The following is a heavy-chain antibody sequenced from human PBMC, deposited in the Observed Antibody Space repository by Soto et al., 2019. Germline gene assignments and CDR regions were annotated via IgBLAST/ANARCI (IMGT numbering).Heavy chain of an antibody. CDR3: ARGQAIVVVPAAIKGVFDY. D-gene: IGHD2-2*01. Sequence: SETLSLTCAVYGGSFSGYYWSWIRQPPGKGLEWIGEINHSGSTNYNPSLKSRVTISVDTSKNQFSLKLSSVTAADTAVYYCARGQAIVVVPAAIKGVFDYWGQGTLVTVSS. V-gene: IGHV4-34*01. CDR1: GGSFSGYY. CDR2: INHSGST. J-gene: IGHJ4*02.